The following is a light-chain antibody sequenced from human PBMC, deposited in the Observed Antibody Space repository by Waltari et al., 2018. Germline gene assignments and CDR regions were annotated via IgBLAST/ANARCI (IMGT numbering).Light chain of an antibody. Sequence: WYQQHAGKAAIRMIYAVNNRPAGVSNRCSGSKSSNTASLTISGLQAEEEADYYCSSYTSSNTRGFGTGTKVTVL. CDR2: AVN. J-gene: IGLJ1*01. V-gene: IGLV2-14*03. CDR3: SSYTSSNTRG.